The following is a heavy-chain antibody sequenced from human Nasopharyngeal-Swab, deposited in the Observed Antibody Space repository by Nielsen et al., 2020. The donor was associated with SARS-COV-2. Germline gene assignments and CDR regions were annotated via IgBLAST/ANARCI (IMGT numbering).Heavy chain of an antibody. V-gene: IGHV3-23*01. Sequence: GESLKISCAASGFTFSSYAMSWVRQAPGKGLEWASTLSGSGSSTYYADSVKGRFTISRDNSKNTLYLQMNSLRAEDTAVYYCAKVRGSSWYHWYFDLWGRGTLVTVSS. CDR2: LSGSGSST. CDR3: AKVRGSSWYHWYFDL. J-gene: IGHJ2*01. CDR1: GFTFSSYA. D-gene: IGHD6-13*01.